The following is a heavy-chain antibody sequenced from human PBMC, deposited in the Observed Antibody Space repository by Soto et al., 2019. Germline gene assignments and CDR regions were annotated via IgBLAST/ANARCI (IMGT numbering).Heavy chain of an antibody. Sequence: SETLSLTCTVSGGSISSGGYYWSWIRQHPGKGLEWIGYIYYSGSTYYDPSLKSRVTISVDTSKNQFSLKLSSVTAADTAVYYCARRWGTYFDFWGQGTLVTVSS. J-gene: IGHJ4*02. CDR2: IYYSGST. V-gene: IGHV4-31*02. CDR1: GGSISSGGYY. D-gene: IGHD7-27*01. CDR3: ARRWGTYFDF.